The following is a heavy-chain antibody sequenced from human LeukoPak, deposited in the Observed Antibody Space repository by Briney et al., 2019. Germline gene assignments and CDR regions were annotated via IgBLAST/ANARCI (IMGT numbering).Heavy chain of an antibody. Sequence: GGSLSLSCAASGFTFSSYWMYWVRESPGEGLVWGSHINTDGRTTTYAHSVKGRFTISRDNAKNTLYLQMNSLRAEDTAVYYCARDLGTTNWFDPWGQGTLVTVSS. J-gene: IGHJ5*02. CDR2: INTDGRTT. D-gene: IGHD1-26*01. V-gene: IGHV3-74*01. CDR3: ARDLGTTNWFDP. CDR1: GFTFSSYW.